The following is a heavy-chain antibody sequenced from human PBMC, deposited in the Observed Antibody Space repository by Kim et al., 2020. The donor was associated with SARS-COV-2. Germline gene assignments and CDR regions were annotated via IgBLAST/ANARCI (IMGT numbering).Heavy chain of an antibody. CDR3: ARDRTPTNREGSWSYYYYGMDV. D-gene: IGHD6-13*01. V-gene: IGHV1-18*04. CDR1: GYTFTSYG. CDR2: ISAYNGNT. Sequence: ASVKVSCKASGYTFTSYGISWVRQAPGQGLEWMGWISAYNGNTNYAQKLQGRVTMTTDTSTSTAYMELRSLRSDDTAVYYCARDRTPTNREGSWSYYYYGMDVWGQGTTVTVSS. J-gene: IGHJ6*02.